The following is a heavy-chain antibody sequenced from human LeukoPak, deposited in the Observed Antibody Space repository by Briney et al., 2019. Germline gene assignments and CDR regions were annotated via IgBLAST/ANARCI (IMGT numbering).Heavy chain of an antibody. J-gene: IGHJ4*02. CDR2: ISSSSSYI. Sequence: GGSLRLSCAASGFTFSSYAMSWVRQAPGKGLEWVSSISSSSSYIYYADSVKGRFTISRDNAKNSLYLQMNSLRAEDTAVYYCARSRDGYPFDYWGQGTLVTVSS. V-gene: IGHV3-21*01. CDR1: GFTFSSYA. CDR3: ARSRDGYPFDY. D-gene: IGHD5-24*01.